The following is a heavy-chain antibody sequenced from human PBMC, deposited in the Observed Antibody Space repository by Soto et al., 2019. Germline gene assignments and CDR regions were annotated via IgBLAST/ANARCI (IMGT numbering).Heavy chain of an antibody. J-gene: IGHJ6*03. CDR1: GFTFSTYA. D-gene: IGHD2-8*01. V-gene: IGHV3-23*01. Sequence: PGGSLRLSCAASGFTFSTYAMSWVRQAPGKGLEWVSTITTSGGNTYYADSVQGRFTISRDNSKNTPYQQMNSLRAEDTAVYYCAGRYCTNGVCYTNYYYYIDVWGKGTTVTVSS. CDR2: ITTSGGNT. CDR3: AGRYCTNGVCYTNYYYYIDV.